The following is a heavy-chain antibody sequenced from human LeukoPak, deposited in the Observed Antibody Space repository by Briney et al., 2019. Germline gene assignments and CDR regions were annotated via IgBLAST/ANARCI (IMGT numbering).Heavy chain of an antibody. CDR3: ARDLCYGSGSYYLVLLGYYYGMDV. CDR2: ISAYNGNT. V-gene: IGHV1-18*01. J-gene: IGHJ6*02. Sequence: ASVNVSCKASGYTFTSYGISWVRQAPGQGLEWMGWISAYNGNTNYAQKLQGRVTMTTDTSTSTAYMELRSLRSDDTAVYYCARDLCYGSGSYYLVLLGYYYGMDVWGQGTTVTVSS. D-gene: IGHD3-10*01. CDR1: GYTFTSYG.